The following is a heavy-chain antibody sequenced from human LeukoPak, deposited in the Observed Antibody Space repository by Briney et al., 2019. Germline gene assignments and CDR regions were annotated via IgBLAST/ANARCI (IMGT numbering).Heavy chain of an antibody. D-gene: IGHD2-15*01. Sequence: GGSLRLSCAASAFTFSSYAMSWVRQAPGKGLEWVSAISGSGGSTYYADSVKGRFTISRDNSKNTLYLQMNSLRAEDTAVYYCAKDGCSGGSCYANDYWGQGTLVTVSS. V-gene: IGHV3-23*01. J-gene: IGHJ4*02. CDR1: AFTFSSYA. CDR3: AKDGCSGGSCYANDY. CDR2: ISGSGGST.